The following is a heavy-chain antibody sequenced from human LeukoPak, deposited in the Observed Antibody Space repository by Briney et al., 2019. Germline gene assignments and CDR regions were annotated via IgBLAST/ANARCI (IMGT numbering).Heavy chain of an antibody. V-gene: IGHV4-34*01. CDR2: INRSGST. CDR3: ARGHYYYYMDV. Sequence: ASETLSLTCAVYGGSFSGYYWSWIRQPPGKGPEWIGEINRSGSTNYNPSLKSRVTISVDTSKNQFSLKLSSVTAADTAVYYCARGHYYYYMDVWGKGTTVTVSS. CDR1: GGSFSGYY. J-gene: IGHJ6*03.